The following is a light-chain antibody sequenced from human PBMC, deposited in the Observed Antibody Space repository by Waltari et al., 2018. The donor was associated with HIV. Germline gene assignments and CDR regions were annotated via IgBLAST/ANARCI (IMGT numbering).Light chain of an antibody. Sequence: SYELTQPPSVSVSPGQTATITCSGDKLGDKYVFWYQQKPGQSPVLVISQDIKRPSGIPVLFSGSNSGNTATLTISGTQAMDEADYYCQAWDSSTAVFGTGTKVTVL. CDR2: QDI. CDR3: QAWDSSTAV. CDR1: KLGDKY. J-gene: IGLJ1*01. V-gene: IGLV3-1*01.